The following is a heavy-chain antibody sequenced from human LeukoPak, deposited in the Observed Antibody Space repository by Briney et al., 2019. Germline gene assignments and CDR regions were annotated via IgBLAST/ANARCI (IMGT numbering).Heavy chain of an antibody. D-gene: IGHD3-16*02. CDR2: ISAYNGNT. CDR3: ARAPYIGGVIARGAFDI. Sequence: VSVKVSCKASGYTFTSYGISWVRQAPGQGLEWMGWISAYNGNTNYAQKLQGRVTMTTDTSTSTAYMELRSLRSDDTAVYYCARAPYIGGVIARGAFDIWGQGTMVTVSS. V-gene: IGHV1-18*01. J-gene: IGHJ3*02. CDR1: GYTFTSYG.